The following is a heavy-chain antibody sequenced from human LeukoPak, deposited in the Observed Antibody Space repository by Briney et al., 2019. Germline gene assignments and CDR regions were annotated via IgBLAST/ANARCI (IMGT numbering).Heavy chain of an antibody. J-gene: IGHJ4*02. V-gene: IGHV4-34*01. CDR3: ARGGVYDFWSGYPLDY. CDR1: GGSFSGYY. CDR2: INHSGST. Sequence: SETLSLTCAVYGGSFSGYYWSWIRQPPGKGLEWIGEINHSGSTNYNPSLKSRVTISVDTSKNQFSLKLSSVTAADTAVYYCARGGVYDFWSGYPLDYWGQGTLVTVSS. D-gene: IGHD3-3*01.